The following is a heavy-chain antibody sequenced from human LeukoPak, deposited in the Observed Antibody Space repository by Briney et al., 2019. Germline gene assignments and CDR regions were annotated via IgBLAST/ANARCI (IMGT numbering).Heavy chain of an antibody. CDR3: ATDTLRFRMDV. CDR2: ISSSGSTI. J-gene: IGHJ6*04. D-gene: IGHD3-3*01. Sequence: GGSLRLSCAASGFTFSSYEMNWVRQAPGKGLEWVSYISSSGSTIYYADSVKGRFTISRDNAKNSLFLQMNSLRDDDTGVYFCATDTLRFRMDVWGKGTTVIVSS. V-gene: IGHV3-48*03. CDR1: GFTFSSYE.